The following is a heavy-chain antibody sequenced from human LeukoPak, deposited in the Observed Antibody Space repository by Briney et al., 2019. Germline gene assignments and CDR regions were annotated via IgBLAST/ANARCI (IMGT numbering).Heavy chain of an antibody. Sequence: EGSLRLSCAASGFTFSSYWMHWVRQAPGKGLVWVSRINSDGSSTSYADFVKGRFTISRDNAKNTLYLQMNSLRAEDTALYYCARGGYGDYGDYWGQGTLVTVSS. D-gene: IGHD4-17*01. CDR3: ARGGYGDYGDY. CDR1: GFTFSSYW. J-gene: IGHJ4*02. V-gene: IGHV3-74*01. CDR2: INSDGSST.